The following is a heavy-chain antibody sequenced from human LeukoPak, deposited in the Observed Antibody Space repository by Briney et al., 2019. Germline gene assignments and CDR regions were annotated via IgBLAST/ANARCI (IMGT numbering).Heavy chain of an antibody. Sequence: GRSLRLSCAASGLTLSSYGMHSVRQAPGKGLGWVAFIRYDGSNKYYADSGKVRFPISRDHSKNTLYMQLNSIRGQGTAVSSWAKDMMSEDIVGGQAASRDAFDIWGQGTMVTVSS. CDR2: IRYDGSNK. J-gene: IGHJ3*02. V-gene: IGHV3-30*02. CDR3: AKDMMSEDIVGGQAASRDAFDI. D-gene: IGHD2-2*01. CDR1: GLTLSSYG.